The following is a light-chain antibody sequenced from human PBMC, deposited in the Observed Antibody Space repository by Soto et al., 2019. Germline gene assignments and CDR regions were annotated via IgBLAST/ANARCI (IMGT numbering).Light chain of an antibody. CDR3: QQYKSYSPWT. CDR2: DAY. V-gene: IGKV1-5*01. CDR1: QSISSW. J-gene: IGKJ1*01. Sequence: DIQITQSSSTLSASVGDRVTSTCWVSQSISSWLAWYQQKPVEARKLLIYDAYSLESGTPSRFSGRRSGTEFTLTIASVQPEDFATYYCQQYKSYSPWTFGHATEVHIK.